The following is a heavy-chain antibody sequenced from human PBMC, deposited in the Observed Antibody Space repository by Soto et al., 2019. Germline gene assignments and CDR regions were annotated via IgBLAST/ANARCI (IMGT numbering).Heavy chain of an antibody. V-gene: IGHV3-23*01. CDR2: ISGSGGST. Sequence: EVQLLESGGGLVQPGGSRRLSCTASGFSLSSYAMSWVRQAPGKGLEWVSVISGSGGSTYYADSVKGRFTISSDNSKNTLSMQMNSLRAEDTDVYYCAKPRESGWFSAEYFQHWGQGTLVTVSS. CDR3: AKPRESGWFSAEYFQH. J-gene: IGHJ1*01. D-gene: IGHD6-19*01. CDR1: GFSLSSYA.